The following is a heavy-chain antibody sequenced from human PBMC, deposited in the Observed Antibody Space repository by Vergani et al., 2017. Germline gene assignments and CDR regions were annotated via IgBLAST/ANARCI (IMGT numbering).Heavy chain of an antibody. J-gene: IGHJ5*02. CDR3: AGHSTVEWLVKLGWIDP. CDR2: IYYSGST. V-gene: IGHV4-39*01. Sequence: QLQLQESGPGLVKPSATLSLTCSVSGASIRSSNYYWGWIRQPPVKGLEWIASIYYSGSTYYHPSLKSRVTISVDTSKNQFSLKLSSVTAADTAVYFCAGHSTVEWLVKLGWIDPWGQGILVTVSS. D-gene: IGHD6-19*01. CDR1: GASIRSSNYY.